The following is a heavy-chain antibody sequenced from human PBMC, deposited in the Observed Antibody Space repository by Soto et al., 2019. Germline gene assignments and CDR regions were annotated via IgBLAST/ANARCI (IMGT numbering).Heavy chain of an antibody. CDR1: GSTVSSYG. D-gene: IGHD3-22*01. Sequence: PGGSLRLSFAASGSTVSSYGIHWFRQPPGKGLGGVAVILYDGSHKFYADSVKARFTLSRDVSKATPYLQMNSLRAEDTPVSYFAREMFPQTVLDSSTPWGDYWGPGTLVTVSS. V-gene: IGHV3-30*03. CDR2: ILYDGSHK. CDR3: AREMFPQTVLDSSTPWGDY. J-gene: IGHJ4*02.